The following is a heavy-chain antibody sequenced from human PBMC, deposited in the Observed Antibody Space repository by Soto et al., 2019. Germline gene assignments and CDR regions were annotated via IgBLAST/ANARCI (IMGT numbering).Heavy chain of an antibody. CDR3: ARGIAVAGTVYYYGMDV. V-gene: IGHV3-7*03. CDR2: IKQDGSEK. CDR1: GFTFSSYW. Sequence: PGGSLRFSCAASGFTFSSYWMSWVRQAPGKGLEWVANIKQDGSEKYYVDSVKGRFTISRDNAKNSLYLQMNSLRAEDTAVYYCARGIAVAGTVYYYGMDVWGQGTTVTVSS. J-gene: IGHJ6*02. D-gene: IGHD6-19*01.